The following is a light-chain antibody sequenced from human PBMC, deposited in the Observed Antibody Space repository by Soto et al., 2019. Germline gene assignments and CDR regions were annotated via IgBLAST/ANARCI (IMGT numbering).Light chain of an antibody. V-gene: IGKV1-5*01. CDR1: QYVSTW. Sequence: DIKMTMSPSTLAASVGDRVTITCRASQYVSTWLAWYQQKPGKAPNLLIYDASSLESGVPSRFSGSGSGTEFTLTISSLQPDDFATYYCQQYSTYWTFGPGTKVDIK. J-gene: IGKJ1*01. CDR3: QQYSTYWT. CDR2: DAS.